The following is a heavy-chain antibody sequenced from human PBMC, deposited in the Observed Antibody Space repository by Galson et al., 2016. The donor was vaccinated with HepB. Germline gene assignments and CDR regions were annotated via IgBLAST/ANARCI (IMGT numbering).Heavy chain of an antibody. CDR2: INQDGTEK. V-gene: IGHV3-7*04. CDR3: ARAYQYTLDY. Sequence: SLRLSCAASGLTFSNSWMTWVRQAPGKGLEWVANINQDGTEKHYLDSVRGRFTISRDNAKSSLFLQMNSLQAEDTAVYFCARAYQYTLDYWGQGTLVTVSS. CDR1: GLTFSNSW. D-gene: IGHD1-1*01. J-gene: IGHJ4*02.